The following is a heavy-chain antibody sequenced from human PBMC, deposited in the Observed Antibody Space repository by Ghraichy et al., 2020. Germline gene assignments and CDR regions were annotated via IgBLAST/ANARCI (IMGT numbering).Heavy chain of an antibody. Sequence: ASVKVSCKASGYTFTSYGISWVRQAPGQGLEWMGWISAYNGNTNYAQKLQGRVTMTTDTSTSTAYMELRSLSSDDTAVYYCARDGDIVVVAGMDVWGQGTTVTVYS. CDR1: GYTFTSYG. V-gene: IGHV1-18*01. D-gene: IGHD2-2*01. CDR3: ARDGDIVVVAGMDV. CDR2: ISAYNGNT. J-gene: IGHJ6*02.